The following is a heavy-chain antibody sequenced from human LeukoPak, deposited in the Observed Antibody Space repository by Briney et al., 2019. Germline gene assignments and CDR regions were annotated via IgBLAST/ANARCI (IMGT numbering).Heavy chain of an antibody. CDR1: GFTFSSNG. J-gene: IGHJ4*02. CDR3: ATPFNGDYVNNY. Sequence: GGSLRLSCAASGFTFSSNGMHWVRQAPGKGLEWVAFIRYDGSNKYYADSVKGRFTISRDNSKNTLYLQMNSLRAEDTAVYYCATPFNGDYVNNYWGQGTLVTVSS. CDR2: IRYDGSNK. V-gene: IGHV3-30*02. D-gene: IGHD4-17*01.